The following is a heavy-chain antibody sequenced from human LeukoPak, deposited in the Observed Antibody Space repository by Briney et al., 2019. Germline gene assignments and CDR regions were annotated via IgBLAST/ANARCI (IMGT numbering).Heavy chain of an antibody. Sequence: GGSLRLSWAASGFTFSSYSMNWVRQAPGKGLEWVSFISSSRSDIYYADSMKGRFTISRDNAKNSLYLQMNSLRAEDTAVYYCARGPWDYGGSSYYYYGMDVWGQGTTVTVSS. V-gene: IGHV3-21*01. CDR1: GFTFSSYS. J-gene: IGHJ6*02. CDR3: ARGPWDYGGSSYYYYGMDV. D-gene: IGHD4-23*01. CDR2: ISSSRSDI.